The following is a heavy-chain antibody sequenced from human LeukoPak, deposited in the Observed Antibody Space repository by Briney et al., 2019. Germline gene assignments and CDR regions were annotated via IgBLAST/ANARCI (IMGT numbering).Heavy chain of an antibody. D-gene: IGHD7-27*01. CDR1: GFTFSSYE. Sequence: GGSLRLSCAASGFTFSSYEMNWVRQAPGKGPEWVSYISNSGGTICYADSVKGRFTISRDNARNSLYLQMNSLRAEDTAVYYCARATNWGDAFDIWGQGTVVTVSS. CDR3: ARATNWGDAFDI. V-gene: IGHV3-48*03. CDR2: ISNSGGTI. J-gene: IGHJ3*02.